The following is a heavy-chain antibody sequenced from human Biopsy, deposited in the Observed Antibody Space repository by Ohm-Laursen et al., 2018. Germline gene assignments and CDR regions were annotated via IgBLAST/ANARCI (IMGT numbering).Heavy chain of an antibody. CDR2: IYYSGTT. V-gene: IGHV4-59*08. CDR3: ARQVDFWSGYVDY. CDR1: GGSISSYY. J-gene: IGHJ4*02. D-gene: IGHD3-3*01. Sequence: SETQSLTCTVSGGSISSYYWNWIRQPPGKGLEWIGYIYYSGTTDYNPSLKSRVTISVDTSNNQFSLKLRSVTAADTAVYYCARQVDFWSGYVDYWGQGTLVAVSS.